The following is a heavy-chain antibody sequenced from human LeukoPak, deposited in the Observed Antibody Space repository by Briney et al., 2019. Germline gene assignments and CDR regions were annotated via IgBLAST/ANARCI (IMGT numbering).Heavy chain of an antibody. V-gene: IGHV3-23*01. CDR3: AKGICRDGVNFERGADY. CDR2: ISGGGHHT. CDR1: GFTFSSHV. J-gene: IGHJ4*02. D-gene: IGHD5-24*01. Sequence: GGSLRLSCVGSGFTFSSHVMSWVRQAPGMGLEWVSSISGGGHHTYYADSVRGRFTISRDGSKNTVVLQMNSLRVEDTAVYYCAKGICRDGVNFERGADYWGQGTQVTVSS.